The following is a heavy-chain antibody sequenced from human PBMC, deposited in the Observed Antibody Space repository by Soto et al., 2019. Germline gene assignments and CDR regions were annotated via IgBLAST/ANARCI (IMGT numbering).Heavy chain of an antibody. V-gene: IGHV4-30-4*01. CDR2: IYYSGST. Sequence: QVQLQESGPGLVKPSQTLSLTCTVSGGSISSGDYYWSWIRQPPGKGLEWIGYIYYSGSTYYNPSLTSRVTISVDTSKNQFSLKLSSVTAADTAVYYCARDRGTLGYCSGGSCYFYWGQGTLVTVSS. CDR3: ARDRGTLGYCSGGSCYFY. J-gene: IGHJ4*02. D-gene: IGHD2-15*01. CDR1: GGSISSGDYY.